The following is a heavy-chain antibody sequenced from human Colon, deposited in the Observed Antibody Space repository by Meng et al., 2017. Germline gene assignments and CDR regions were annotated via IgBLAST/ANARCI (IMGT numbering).Heavy chain of an antibody. CDR1: EFTFSSYG. J-gene: IGHJ4*02. CDR2: ISNNGGST. CDR3: ANGYSPDY. Sequence: VQVVGSGGALVQAGGSLGLSCAAYEFTFSSYGMSWVRQAPGKGLEWVSTISNNGGSTYYADSVKGRFTISRDNSKNTLYLQMNSLRAEDTAVYYCANGYSPDYWGQGTLVTVSS. D-gene: IGHD5-18*01. V-gene: IGHV3-23*04.